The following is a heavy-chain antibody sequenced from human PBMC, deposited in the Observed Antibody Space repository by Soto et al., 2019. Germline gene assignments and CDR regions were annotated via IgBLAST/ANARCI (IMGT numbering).Heavy chain of an antibody. D-gene: IGHD2-2*01. CDR3: ATVCSTSCYYGPDY. CDR2: FDPEDGET. CDR1: GYTLTELS. J-gene: IGHJ4*02. V-gene: IGHV1-24*01. Sequence: ASVKVSCKVSGYTLTELSMHWVRQAPGKGLEWMGGFDPEDGETIYAQKFQGRVTMTADTSTDTAYMELSSLRSEDTAVYYCATVCSTSCYYGPDYWGQGTLVIVSS.